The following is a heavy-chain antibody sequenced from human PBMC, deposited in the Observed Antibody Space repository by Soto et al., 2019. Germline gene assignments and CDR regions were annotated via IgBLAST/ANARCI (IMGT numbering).Heavy chain of an antibody. CDR2: IYPGDSDT. CDR1: GYSFTSYW. D-gene: IGHD3-22*01. CDR3: ARFAHYYDSSGYGGYYYGMDV. J-gene: IGHJ6*02. Sequence: PGESLKISCKGSGYSFTSYWIGWVRQMPGKGLEWMGIIYPGDSDTRYSPSFQGQVTISADKSISTAYLQWSSLKASDTAMYYCARFAHYYDSSGYGGYYYGMDVWGQGTTVTVSS. V-gene: IGHV5-51*01.